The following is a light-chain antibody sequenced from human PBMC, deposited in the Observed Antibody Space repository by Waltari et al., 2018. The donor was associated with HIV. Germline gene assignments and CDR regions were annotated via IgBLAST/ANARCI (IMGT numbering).Light chain of an antibody. Sequence: QSALTQPRSVSGSPGHSVTISCTGTSRDTGLYNYVSWYQQHPGKAPKLLISDVTRLPSGVPDRFSGSKSGNTASLTISGLQADDEADYYCCSYAGNFIYVFGTGTKVTVL. CDR3: CSYAGNFIYV. CDR2: DVT. V-gene: IGLV2-11*01. CDR1: SRDTGLYNY. J-gene: IGLJ1*01.